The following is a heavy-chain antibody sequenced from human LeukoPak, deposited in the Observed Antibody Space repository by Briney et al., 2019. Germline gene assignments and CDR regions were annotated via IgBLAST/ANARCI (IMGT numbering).Heavy chain of an antibody. Sequence: GGSLRLSCAASGFTLSGSWMHWVCQGPGKGLGGGAELKCDGSEKYYVDSVKGRLTISRDNAKNSLYLQVNSLRAEDTAVYYCARDRGYGDHPSWFDPWGQGTQVTVSS. CDR3: ARDRGYGDHPSWFDP. D-gene: IGHD5-12*01. J-gene: IGHJ5*02. CDR2: LKCDGSEK. V-gene: IGHV3-52*01. CDR1: GFTLSGSW.